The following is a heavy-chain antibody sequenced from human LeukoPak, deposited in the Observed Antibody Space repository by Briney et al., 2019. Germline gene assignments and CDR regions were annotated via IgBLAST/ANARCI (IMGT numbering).Heavy chain of an antibody. CDR2: ISYDGSNK. V-gene: IGHV3-30-3*01. CDR1: GFTFSSYA. Sequence: GSLRLSCAASGFTFSSYAMHWVRQAPGKGLEWVAVISYDGSNKYYADSVKGRFTISRDNSKNTLYLQMNSLRAEDTAVYYCARDRTRSYYYYGMDVWGQGTTVTVSS. J-gene: IGHJ6*02. CDR3: ARDRTRSYYYYGMDV.